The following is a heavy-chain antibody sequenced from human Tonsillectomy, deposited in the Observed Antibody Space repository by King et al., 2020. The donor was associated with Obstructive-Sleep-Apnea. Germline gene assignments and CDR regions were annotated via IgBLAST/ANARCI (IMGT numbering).Heavy chain of an antibody. CDR2: ISWDGSNT. CDR3: VKDSLPSPSGEQFWSGCMDV. D-gene: IGHD3-3*01. J-gene: IGHJ6*02. V-gene: IGHV3-43D*03. Sequence: VQLVESGGVRVQPGGSLRLSCAASGFAFDDYAMHWVRQAPGKGLEWVSLISWDGSNTYYGDSVKGRFTISRDNTRNSLYLQMDSLRPEDTALYYGVKDSLPSPSGEQFWSGCMDVWGQGTTVTVSS. CDR1: GFAFDDYA.